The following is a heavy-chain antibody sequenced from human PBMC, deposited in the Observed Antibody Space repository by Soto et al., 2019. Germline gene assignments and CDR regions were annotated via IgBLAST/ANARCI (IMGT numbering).Heavy chain of an antibody. J-gene: IGHJ4*02. CDR1: GYTFTTYG. V-gene: IGHV1-18*04. D-gene: IGHD3-10*01. CDR2: VSPYNGDT. Sequence: ASVKVSCKASGYTFTTYGINWVRQAPGQGLEWMGWVSPYNGDTTYAQKVQGRVTMTTDTSTTTAYMELRSLRSDDTAVYYCARESVYYGSGSYSSKADYWGQGTLVTVSS. CDR3: ARESVYYGSGSYSSKADY.